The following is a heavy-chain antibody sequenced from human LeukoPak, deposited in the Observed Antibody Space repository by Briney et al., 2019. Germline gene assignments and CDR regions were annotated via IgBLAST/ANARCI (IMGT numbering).Heavy chain of an antibody. CDR1: GGSISSNY. Sequence: SEILSLTCTVSGGSISSNYWSWIRQPPGKGLEWIGYIYYSGSTKYNPSLKSRVTISVDTSKNQFSLKLSSATAADTAVYYCARSFPYYYDSSAYTDWGQGTLVTVSS. D-gene: IGHD3-22*01. J-gene: IGHJ4*02. V-gene: IGHV4-59*01. CDR3: ARSFPYYYDSSAYTD. CDR2: IYYSGST.